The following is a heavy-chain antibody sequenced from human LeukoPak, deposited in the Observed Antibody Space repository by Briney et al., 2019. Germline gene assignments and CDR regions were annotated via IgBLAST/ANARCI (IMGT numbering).Heavy chain of an antibody. CDR1: GFTFSSSG. J-gene: IGHJ4*02. Sequence: QPGGSLSLSCAASGFTFSSSGMHWVRQAPGKGLEGVAFIRYDGTSKYYAYSVKGRFTISRDNSKNTVYLQMYSMRAEDTAVYYCVKETRGSYSDYWGQGTLVTVSS. D-gene: IGHD1-26*01. CDR2: IRYDGTSK. CDR3: VKETRGSYSDY. V-gene: IGHV3-30*02.